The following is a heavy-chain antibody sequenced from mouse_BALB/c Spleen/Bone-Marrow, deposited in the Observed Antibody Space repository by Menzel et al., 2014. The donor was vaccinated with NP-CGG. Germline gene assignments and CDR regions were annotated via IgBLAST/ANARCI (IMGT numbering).Heavy chain of an antibody. V-gene: IGHV7-3*02. CDR3: ARDYSYYFDY. J-gene: IGHJ2*01. CDR2: IRNKANGYTT. D-gene: IGHD2-1*01. Sequence: EVKVVDSGGGLVQPGGFLRLSCATSGFTFTDHYVSWVRQPPGKALEWLGFIRNKANGYTTEYSASVKGRFTISRDNSQGIVYLQMNTLRAEDSATYYCARDYSYYFDYWGQGTTLTVSS. CDR1: GFTFTDHY.